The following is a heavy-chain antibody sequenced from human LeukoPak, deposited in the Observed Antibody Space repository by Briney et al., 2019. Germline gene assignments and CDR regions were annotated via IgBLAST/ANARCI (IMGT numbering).Heavy chain of an antibody. Sequence: SETLSLTCTVSGYSISSGYLWGWIRQPPGKGLEWIGSIDGSGSSYYNPSLKSRVTMSVDTSKNQFSLKLSSVTAADTAVYYCARAHPFCGGDCYLNAFDIWGQGTMVTVSS. CDR1: GYSISSGYL. CDR3: ARAHPFCGGDCYLNAFDI. D-gene: IGHD2-21*02. J-gene: IGHJ3*02. V-gene: IGHV4-38-2*02. CDR2: IDGSGSS.